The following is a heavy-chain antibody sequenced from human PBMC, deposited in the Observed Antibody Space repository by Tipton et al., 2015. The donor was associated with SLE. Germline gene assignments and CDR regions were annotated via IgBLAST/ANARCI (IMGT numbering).Heavy chain of an antibody. CDR1: GYSISSGYY. Sequence: TLSLTCIVSGYSISSGYYWGWIRQPPGKGLEYIGYVSYSGVTNSNPSLQSRVTMSIDASKKQVSLRLSSVTAADTAVYYCASSPGVTLFRVVTYFDLWGQGILVTVSS. CDR3: ASSPGVTLFRVVTYFDL. J-gene: IGHJ4*02. D-gene: IGHD3-3*01. V-gene: IGHV4-61*01. CDR2: VSYSGVT.